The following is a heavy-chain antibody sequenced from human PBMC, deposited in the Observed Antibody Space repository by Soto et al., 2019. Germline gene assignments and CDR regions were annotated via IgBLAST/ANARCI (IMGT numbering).Heavy chain of an antibody. J-gene: IGHJ6*04. CDR1: GLIFSDYY. D-gene: IGHD3-10*01. V-gene: IGHV3-11*01. CDR2: ISGTGDTK. CDR3: AIGGVQIYYCGMDV. Sequence: PGGSLRLSCVASGLIFSDYYLSWIRLVPGKGLECVAYISGTGDTKYYADSLEGRFTISRDNAKNSLYLQMTSLRVEDTAVYYCAIGGVQIYYCGMDVWGKGTTVTVSS.